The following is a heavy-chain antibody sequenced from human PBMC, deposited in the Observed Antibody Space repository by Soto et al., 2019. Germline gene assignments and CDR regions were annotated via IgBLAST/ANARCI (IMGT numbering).Heavy chain of an antibody. V-gene: IGHV4-4*02. Sequence: QVHLQESGPGLVKPSETLSLTCAVSGASIGSGSWWSWVRQPPGKGLEWIAEIFHDGNTNYSPSLKSRVTISVDKSQNQFSLNVYSVTAADTSGYYCARHEGWTGPDQWGQGTLVTVSS. CDR2: IFHDGNT. CDR3: ARHEGWTGPDQ. CDR1: GASIGSGSW. J-gene: IGHJ5*02. D-gene: IGHD2-8*02.